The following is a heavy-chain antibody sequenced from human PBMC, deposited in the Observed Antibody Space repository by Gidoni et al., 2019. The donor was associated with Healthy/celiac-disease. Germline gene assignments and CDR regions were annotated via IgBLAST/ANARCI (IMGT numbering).Heavy chain of an antibody. Sequence: EVQLVESGGGLVKPGGSLRLSCAASGFPFSSNSMNWVRQAPGKGLEWVSSISSSSSYIYYADSVKGRFTISRDNAKNSLYLQMNSLRAEDTAVYYCASMGHGSGSYLDYWGQGTLVTVSS. CDR3: ASMGHGSGSYLDY. CDR2: ISSSSSYI. D-gene: IGHD3-10*01. CDR1: GFPFSSNS. J-gene: IGHJ4*02. V-gene: IGHV3-21*01.